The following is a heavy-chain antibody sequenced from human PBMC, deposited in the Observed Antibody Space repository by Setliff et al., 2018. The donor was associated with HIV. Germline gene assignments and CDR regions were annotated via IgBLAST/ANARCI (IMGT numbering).Heavy chain of an antibody. CDR3: VHSLLGAPMVDY. CDR2: AYHSGRT. Sequence: WVRQAPGKGLEWIGNAYHSGRTYYNPSLKSRVAMSIDTSKNQFSLRLNSVTAADTAMYYCVHSLLGAPMVDYWGQGTLVTVS. J-gene: IGHJ4*02. V-gene: IGHV4-38-2*01. D-gene: IGHD3-16*01.